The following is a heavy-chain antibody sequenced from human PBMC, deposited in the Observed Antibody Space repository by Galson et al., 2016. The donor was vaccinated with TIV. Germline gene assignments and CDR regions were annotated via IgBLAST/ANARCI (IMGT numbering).Heavy chain of an antibody. CDR1: GVSISSSSYY. CDR3: ARLGQWRMDDFDY. Sequence: SETLSLTCSVSGVSISSSSYYWGWIRQPPGKGLEWIGTIYYSGTAYYNPSLKSRVAISVDTSQNQFSLNLSSVTAADTAVYYCARLGQWRMDDFDYWGQGALVTVTS. CDR2: IYYSGTA. D-gene: IGHD2-8*01. J-gene: IGHJ4*02. V-gene: IGHV4-39*01.